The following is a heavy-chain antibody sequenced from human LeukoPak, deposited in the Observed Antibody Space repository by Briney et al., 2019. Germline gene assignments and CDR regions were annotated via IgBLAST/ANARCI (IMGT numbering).Heavy chain of an antibody. V-gene: IGHV4-38-2*02. CDR3: ARDGRFPPEVLPRYFDY. CDR2: IYHSGNT. D-gene: IGHD1-26*01. Sequence: PSETLSLTCAVSGYSISSSYYWGWIRQPPGKGLEWIGSIYHSGNTYYNPSLKSRVTISVETSKNQFSLKLSSVTAADTAVYYCARDGRFPPEVLPRYFDYWGQGTLVTVSS. CDR1: GYSISSSYY. J-gene: IGHJ4*02.